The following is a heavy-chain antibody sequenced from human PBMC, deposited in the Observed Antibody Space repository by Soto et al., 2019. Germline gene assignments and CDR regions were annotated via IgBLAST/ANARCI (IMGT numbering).Heavy chain of an antibody. J-gene: IGHJ4*02. D-gene: IGHD3-22*01. CDR3: AKGLTYYYDSSGYYYVN. CDR1: GFTFSSYA. Sequence: GGSLRLSCAASGFTFSSYAMSWVRQAPGKGLEWVSAISGSGGSTYYADSVKGRFTISRDNSKNTLYLQMNSLRAEDTAVYYCAKGLTYYYDSSGYYYVNWGQGTLVTVSS. V-gene: IGHV3-23*01. CDR2: ISGSGGST.